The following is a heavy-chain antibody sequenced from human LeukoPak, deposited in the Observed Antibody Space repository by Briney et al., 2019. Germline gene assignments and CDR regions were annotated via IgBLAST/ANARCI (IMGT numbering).Heavy chain of an antibody. CDR2: IYYSGST. CDR3: AGGGGSGSPDY. Sequence: SETLSLTCAVYGGSFSGYYWSWIRQPPGKGLEWIGYIYYSGSTYYSPSLKSRVTISVDTSKNQFSLKLSSVTAADTAAYYCAGGGGSGSPDYWGQGTLVTVSS. J-gene: IGHJ4*02. D-gene: IGHD3-10*01. V-gene: IGHV4-34*09. CDR1: GGSFSGYY.